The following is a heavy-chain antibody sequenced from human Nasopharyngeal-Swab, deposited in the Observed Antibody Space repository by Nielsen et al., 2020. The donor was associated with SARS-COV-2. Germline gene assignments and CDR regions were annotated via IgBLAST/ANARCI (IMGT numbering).Heavy chain of an antibody. CDR1: GFTFSDYD. CDR2: IGTAGDP. J-gene: IGHJ6*03. CDR3: ARGGYDYYMDV. Sequence: LSLTYAASGFTFSDYDMHWVRQATGKGLEWVSAIGTAGDPYYPGSVKGRFTISRENAKNSLYLQMNSLRAGDTAVYYCARGGYDYYMDVWGKGTTVTVSS. V-gene: IGHV3-13*05.